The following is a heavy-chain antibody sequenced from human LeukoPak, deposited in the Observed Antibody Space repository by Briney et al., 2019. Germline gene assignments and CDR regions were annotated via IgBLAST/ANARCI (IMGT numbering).Heavy chain of an antibody. Sequence: PGGSLRLSCAASGFTFSSYAMSWVRQAPGKGLEWVSAISGGGGSTYYADSVKGRFTISRDNSMNTLYLQMNSLRAEDTAVYYCAKDHIVTTPYYFDYWGQGTLVTVSS. CDR3: AKDHIVTTPYYFDY. CDR2: ISGGGGST. D-gene: IGHD4-17*01. J-gene: IGHJ4*02. CDR1: GFTFSSYA. V-gene: IGHV3-23*01.